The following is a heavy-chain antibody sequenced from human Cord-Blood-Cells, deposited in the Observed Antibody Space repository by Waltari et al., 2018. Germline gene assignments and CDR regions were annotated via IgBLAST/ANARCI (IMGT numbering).Heavy chain of an antibody. CDR2: INPNSGGT. V-gene: IGHV1-2*02. J-gene: IGHJ4*02. CDR3: ARVAGGYTAMNYFDY. Sequence: QVQLVQSGAEVKKPGASVKVSCKASGYTFTGYYMPWVRQAPGQGLEWMGWINPNSGGTNYAQKFQGRVTMTRDTSISTAYMELSRLRSDDTAVYYCARVAGGYTAMNYFDYWGQGTLVTVSS. CDR1: GYTFTGYY. D-gene: IGHD5-18*01.